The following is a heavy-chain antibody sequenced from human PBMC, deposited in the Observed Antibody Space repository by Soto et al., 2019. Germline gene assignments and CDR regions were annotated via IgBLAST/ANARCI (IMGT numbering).Heavy chain of an antibody. J-gene: IGHJ4*02. Sequence: QVQLVESGGGVVQPGRSLRLSCAASGFTFSSYGMHLVRQAPGKGLAWVAIIWYDGSNKYYADSVRGRFTISRDDSKNTLYLQMNSLRAEDTAVYYCARNGPAYYLDYWCQGTLVTVSS. CDR3: ARNGPAYYLDY. CDR2: IWYDGSNK. V-gene: IGHV3-33*01. D-gene: IGHD2-8*01. CDR1: GFTFSSYG.